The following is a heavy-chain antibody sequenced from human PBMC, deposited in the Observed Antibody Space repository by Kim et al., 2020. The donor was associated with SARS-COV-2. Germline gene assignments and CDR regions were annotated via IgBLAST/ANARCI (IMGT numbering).Heavy chain of an antibody. CDR1: GFTFSSYA. Sequence: GGSLRLSCAASGFTFSSYAMHWVRQAPGKGLEWVAVIWYDGSNKYYADSVKGRFTISRDNSRNTLYLQMNSLRAEDTAVYYCAKSAEYSYGLDYWGQGTLVTVSS. J-gene: IGHJ4*02. D-gene: IGHD5-18*01. CDR3: AKSAEYSYGLDY. CDR2: IWYDGSNK. V-gene: IGHV3-33*06.